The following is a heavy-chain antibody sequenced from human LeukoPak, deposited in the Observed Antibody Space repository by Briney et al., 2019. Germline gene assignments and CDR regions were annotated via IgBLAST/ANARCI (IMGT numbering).Heavy chain of an antibody. CDR1: GGSISSYY. D-gene: IGHD4-17*01. CDR3: ASLLGPYGDYDDYYGMDV. J-gene: IGHJ6*02. CDR2: IYYSGST. Sequence: SETLSLTCTVSGGSISSYYWSWIRQPPGKGLEWIGYIYYSGSTNYNPSLKSRVTISVDTSKNQFSLKLSSVTAADTAVYYCASLLGPYGDYDDYYGMDVWGQGTTVTVSS. V-gene: IGHV4-59*01.